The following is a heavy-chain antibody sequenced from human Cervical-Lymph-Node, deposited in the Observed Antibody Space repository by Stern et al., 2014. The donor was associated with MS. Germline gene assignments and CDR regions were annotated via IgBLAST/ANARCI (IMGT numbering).Heavy chain of an antibody. CDR1: GYTFTSYG. J-gene: IGHJ4*02. D-gene: IGHD3-3*01. CDR3: AKMYYDFWSGSPYYFDY. CDR2: IWAYNGNT. Sequence: VQLVQSGAEVKKPGASVKVSCKASGYTFTSYGISWVRQAPGQGLEWMGWIWAYNGNTKYAQKLQGRVTMPTDTYTRAPYMAMWSLRSDDTAVYYCAKMYYDFWSGSPYYFDYWGQGTLVTVSS. V-gene: IGHV1-18*01.